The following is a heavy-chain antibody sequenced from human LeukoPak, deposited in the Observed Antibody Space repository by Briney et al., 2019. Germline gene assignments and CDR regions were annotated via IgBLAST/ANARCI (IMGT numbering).Heavy chain of an antibody. CDR1: GFTFRSYS. Sequence: PGGSLRLSCAASGFTFRSYSMNWVRQAPGKGLEWVSSISSSSSYIYYADSVKGRFTISRDNAKNSLYLQMNSLRAEDTAVYYCARGALGSSSTSCGYWGQGTLVTVSS. D-gene: IGHD2-2*01. CDR2: ISSSSSYI. CDR3: ARGALGSSSTSCGY. V-gene: IGHV3-21*01. J-gene: IGHJ4*02.